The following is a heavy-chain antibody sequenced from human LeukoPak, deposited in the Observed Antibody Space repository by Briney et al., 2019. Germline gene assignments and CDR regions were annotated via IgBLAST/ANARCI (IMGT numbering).Heavy chain of an antibody. Sequence: GGSLRLSCTASGFTFGDYAMSWVRQAPGKGLEWVGSIRSKTYGETTHYAASVKGRFTISRDDFKSIAYLKMNSLKTEDTAVYYCTRGAILLDWGQGALVTVYS. J-gene: IGHJ4*02. CDR2: IRSKTYGETT. CDR1: GFTFGDYA. D-gene: IGHD2-2*02. CDR3: TRGAILLD. V-gene: IGHV3-49*04.